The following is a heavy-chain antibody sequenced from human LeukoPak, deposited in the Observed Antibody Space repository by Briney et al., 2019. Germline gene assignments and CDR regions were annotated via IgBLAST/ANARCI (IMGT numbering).Heavy chain of an antibody. D-gene: IGHD1-26*01. V-gene: IGHV3-21*01. CDR3: ARMSGSHLDY. J-gene: IGHJ4*02. Sequence: GGSLRLSCAASGFTFSSYSMNWVRQAPGKGLEWVSSISSSSSYIYYADSVKGRFTISRDNSKNTLYMQMDSLRADDAAVYYCARMSGSHLDYWGQGTLVTVSS. CDR1: GFTFSSYS. CDR2: ISSSSSYI.